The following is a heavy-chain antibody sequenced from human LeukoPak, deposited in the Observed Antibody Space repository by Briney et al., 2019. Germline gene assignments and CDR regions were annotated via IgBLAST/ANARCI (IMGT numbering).Heavy chain of an antibody. CDR2: IYYSGST. D-gene: IGHD5-18*01. V-gene: IGHV4-59*12. Sequence: SETLSLTCTVSGGSISSYYWSWIRQPPGKGLEWIGYIYYSGSTNYNPSLKSRVTISVDTSKNQFSLKLSSVTAADTAVYYCARGVQLWLMSKRYFDYWGQGTLVTVSS. CDR1: GGSISSYY. CDR3: ARGVQLWLMSKRYFDY. J-gene: IGHJ4*02.